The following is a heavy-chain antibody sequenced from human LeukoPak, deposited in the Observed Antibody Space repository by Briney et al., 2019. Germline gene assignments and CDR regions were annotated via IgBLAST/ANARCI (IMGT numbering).Heavy chain of an antibody. V-gene: IGHV4-34*01. CDR2: INHSGST. CDR3: ARGGIQLWLSRDYYFDY. J-gene: IGHJ4*02. CDR1: GGSFSGYY. D-gene: IGHD5-18*01. Sequence: SETLSLTCAVYGGSFSGYYWSRIRQPPGKGLEWIGEINHSGSTNYNPSLKSRVTISVDTSKNQFSLKLSSVTAADTAVYYCARGGIQLWLSRDYYFDYWGQGTLVTVSS.